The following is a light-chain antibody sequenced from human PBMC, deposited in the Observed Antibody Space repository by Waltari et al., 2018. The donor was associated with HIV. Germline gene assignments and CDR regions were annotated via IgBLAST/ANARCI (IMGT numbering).Light chain of an antibody. CDR3: QTWGTGTVV. J-gene: IGLJ3*02. CDR1: SEHWRYA. Sequence: LVLTQSPTASASLGASVRLTCTLSSEHWRYAIAWHQQQPKNGPRYVKTVNIDGSNSKGDGIHDRFSGSMSGAERYLSISSLQSEDEADYYCQTWGTGTVVFGGGTKLTVL. CDR2: VNIDGSN. V-gene: IGLV4-69*01.